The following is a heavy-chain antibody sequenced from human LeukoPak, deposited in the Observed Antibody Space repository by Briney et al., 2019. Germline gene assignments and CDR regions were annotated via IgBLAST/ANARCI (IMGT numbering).Heavy chain of an antibody. J-gene: IGHJ4*02. V-gene: IGHV1-2*02. CDR1: GYTFTGYY. Sequence: GASVKVSCKASGYTFTGYYMHWVRQAPGQGLEWMGWINPNSGGTNYAQKFQGRVTMTRYTSISTGYMELSRLRCDETAVYYCAREVNTMVRVVLGGYFDYGGQGTLVTVS. CDR3: AREVNTMVRVVLGGYFDY. D-gene: IGHD3-10*01. CDR2: INPNSGGT.